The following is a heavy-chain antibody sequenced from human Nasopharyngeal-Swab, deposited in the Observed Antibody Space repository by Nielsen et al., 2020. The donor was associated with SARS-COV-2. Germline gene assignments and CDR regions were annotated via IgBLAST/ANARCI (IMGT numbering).Heavy chain of an antibody. V-gene: IGHV4-39*01. Sequence: GSLRLSCTVSGGPISSSSYYWGWIRQPPGKGLEGIGSIYYSGSTYYNPSLKSRVTISVDTSKNQFSLKLSSVTAADTAVYYCARHQEFTIFGVVIRGAFDIWGQGTMVTVSS. CDR1: GGPISSSSYY. J-gene: IGHJ3*02. CDR3: ARHQEFTIFGVVIRGAFDI. D-gene: IGHD3-3*01. CDR2: IYYSGST.